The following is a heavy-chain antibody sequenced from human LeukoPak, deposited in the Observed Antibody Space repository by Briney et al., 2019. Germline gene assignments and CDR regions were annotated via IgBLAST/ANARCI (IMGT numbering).Heavy chain of an antibody. CDR3: TTHPY. Sequence: PGGSLRLSCAASGFTFSNAWMNWVRQAPGKGLEWVGRVKTKTVGGTTDYAAPVKGRFTISRDDSKNTLYLQMDSLKTEDTAVYYCTTHPYWSQGTLVTVSS. V-gene: IGHV3-15*01. J-gene: IGHJ4*02. CDR1: GFTFSNAW. CDR2: VKTKTVGGTT.